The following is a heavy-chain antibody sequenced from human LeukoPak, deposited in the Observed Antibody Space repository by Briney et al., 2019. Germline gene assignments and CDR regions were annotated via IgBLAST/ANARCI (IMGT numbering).Heavy chain of an antibody. CDR3: AKDPGEGSSSSWRGMDV. D-gene: IGHD6-6*01. Sequence: GGSLRLSCAASGFTFSSYGIHGVRQAPGKALEWVAVISYDGSNKYYADSVKGRFTISRDNSENTLYLQMNSLRPEDTAVYYCAKDPGEGSSSSWRGMDVWGQGTTVPVSS. CDR2: ISYDGSNK. J-gene: IGHJ6*02. V-gene: IGHV3-30*18. CDR1: GFTFSSYG.